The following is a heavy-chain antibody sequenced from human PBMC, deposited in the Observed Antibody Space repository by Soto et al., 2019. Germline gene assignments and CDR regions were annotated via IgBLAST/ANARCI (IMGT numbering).Heavy chain of an antibody. CDR1: GGSFTYT. CDR3: ARDIPYNWNYDPATDFAY. J-gene: IGHJ4*02. V-gene: IGHV1-69*13. CDR2: IIPIFGTT. Sequence: ASVKVSCKASGGSFTYTLSWVRQAPGQGLEWMGGIIPIFGTTNYAQKFQGRVTITADESTKTAYMELSTLRSEDTAVYYCARDIPYNWNYDPATDFAYWGQGTLVTVSS. D-gene: IGHD1-7*01.